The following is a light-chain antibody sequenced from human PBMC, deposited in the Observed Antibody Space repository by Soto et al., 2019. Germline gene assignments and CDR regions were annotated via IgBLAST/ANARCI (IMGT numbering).Light chain of an antibody. J-gene: IGKJ5*01. CDR3: QQGDT. Sequence: EIVLTQSPGTLSLSPGERATLSCRASQSVSSSYLAWYQQKPGQAPRLLIYGAFSRATGIPDRFSGSGSGTDFTLTISRLEPEDFAVYYCQQGDTFGQGTRLEIK. V-gene: IGKV3-20*01. CDR2: GAF. CDR1: QSVSSSY.